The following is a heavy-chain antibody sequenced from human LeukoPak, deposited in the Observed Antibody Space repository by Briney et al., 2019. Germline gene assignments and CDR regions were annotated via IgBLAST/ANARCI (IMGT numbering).Heavy chain of an antibody. Sequence: GGSLRLSCAASGFTFISYAMNWVRQAPGKGLVWVSHINSDGSWTSYADSVKGRFTISKDNAKNTVYLQMNNLRAEDTAVYYCVSFYETYWGRGTLVTVSS. V-gene: IGHV3-74*01. CDR3: VSFYETY. CDR1: GFTFISYA. J-gene: IGHJ4*02. CDR2: INSDGSWT. D-gene: IGHD2/OR15-2a*01.